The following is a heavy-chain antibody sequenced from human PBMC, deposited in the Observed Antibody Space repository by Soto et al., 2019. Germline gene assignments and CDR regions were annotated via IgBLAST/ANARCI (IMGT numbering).Heavy chain of an antibody. CDR3: ARASWDSSGFYPYYFDY. V-gene: IGHV3-7*01. J-gene: IGHJ4*02. D-gene: IGHD3-22*01. Sequence: EVQLVESGGGLVQPGGSLRLSCAASGFTFSSYWMSWVRQAPGKGLEWVANIKEDGSEKKYVVSVKGRCTISRDNAKNSLYLQMNSLRAEDTAMYYCARASWDSSGFYPYYFDYWGQGTLVTVSS. CDR1: GFTFSSYW. CDR2: IKEDGSEK.